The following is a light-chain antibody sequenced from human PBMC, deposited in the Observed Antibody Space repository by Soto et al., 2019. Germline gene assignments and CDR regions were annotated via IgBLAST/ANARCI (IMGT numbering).Light chain of an antibody. CDR2: TAS. CDR3: QQRHSYPIT. J-gene: IGKJ5*01. CDR1: QRISDY. V-gene: IGKV1-9*01. Sequence: DIQLTQSPSFLSASVGDRVTITCRASQRISDYLAWYQQRPGKAPNLLIYTASTLQSGVPSRFSGSGSGTEFTLTISSLQPADFATYYCQQRHSYPITFGQGTRLEIK.